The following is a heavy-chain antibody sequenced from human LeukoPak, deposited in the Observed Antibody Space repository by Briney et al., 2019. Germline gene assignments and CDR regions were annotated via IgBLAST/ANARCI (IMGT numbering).Heavy chain of an antibody. CDR2: ISSSSSTI. D-gene: IGHD3-10*01. J-gene: IGHJ4*02. V-gene: IGHV3-48*02. CDR1: EFTFSTYS. CDR3: ARTPGDYYGSGSYFFPDY. Sequence: PGGSLRLSCAASEFTFSTYSMNWVRQAPGKGLEWVSYISSSSSTIYYADSVKGRFTISRDNAKNSLYLQMNSLRDEDTAVYYCARTPGDYYGSGSYFFPDYWGQGTLVTVSS.